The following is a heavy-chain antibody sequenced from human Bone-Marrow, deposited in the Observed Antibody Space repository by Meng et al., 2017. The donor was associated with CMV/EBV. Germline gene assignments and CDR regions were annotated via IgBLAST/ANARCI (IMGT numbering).Heavy chain of an antibody. CDR2: INPNSGGT. D-gene: IGHD2-2*01. CDR1: GYTFTGYY. V-gene: IGHV1-2*02. CDR3: ARDQLLSDLEHAPWFDP. J-gene: IGHJ5*02. Sequence: ASVKVSCKASGYTFTGYYMHWVRQAPGQGLEWMGWINPNSGGTNYAQKFQGRATMTRDTSISTAYMELSRLRSDDTAVYYCARDQLLSDLEHAPWFDPWGQGTLVTVSS.